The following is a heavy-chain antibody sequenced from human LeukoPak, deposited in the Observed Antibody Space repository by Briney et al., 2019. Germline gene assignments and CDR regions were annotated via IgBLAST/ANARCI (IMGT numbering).Heavy chain of an antibody. CDR1: GITFGDYA. V-gene: IGHV3-49*04. CDR2: IRSKAYGGTT. Sequence: PGGSLRLSCTASGITFGDYAMSWVRQAPGKGLEWVGFIRSKAYGGTTEYAASVKGRFTISRDDSKSIAYLQMNSLKTEDTAVYYCTRARVPGVVIPVDYWGQGTLVTVSS. J-gene: IGHJ4*02. CDR3: TRARVPGVVIPVDY. D-gene: IGHD3-3*01.